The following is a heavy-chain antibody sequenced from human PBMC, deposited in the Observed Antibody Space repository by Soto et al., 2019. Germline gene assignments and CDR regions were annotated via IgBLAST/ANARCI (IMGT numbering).Heavy chain of an antibody. CDR3: AKGYCTNGVCYTYYYYGMDV. V-gene: IGHV3-23*01. CDR1: GFTFSSYA. D-gene: IGHD2-8*01. CDR2: ISGSGGST. J-gene: IGHJ6*02. Sequence: GGSLRLSCAASGFTFSSYAMSWVRQAPGKGLEWVSAISGSGGSTYYADSVKGRFTISRDNSKNTLYLQMNSLRAEDTAVYYCAKGYCTNGVCYTYYYYGMDVWGQGTTVTVSS.